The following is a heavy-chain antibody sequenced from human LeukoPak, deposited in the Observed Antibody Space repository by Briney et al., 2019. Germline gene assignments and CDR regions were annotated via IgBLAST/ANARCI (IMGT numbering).Heavy chain of an antibody. CDR1: GYSIISTNW. CDR2: IYHDGSI. CDR3: ARRYCVAGTCYGDY. Sequence: SETLSLTCAVSGYSIISTNWWGWIRQPPGKGLEWIGHIYHDGSIYYNSSLKSRVTMSVDTSKTQFSLKLSSVTAADTAVYYCARRYCVAGTCYGDYWGQGILVTVSS. J-gene: IGHJ4*02. D-gene: IGHD2-15*01. V-gene: IGHV4-28*05.